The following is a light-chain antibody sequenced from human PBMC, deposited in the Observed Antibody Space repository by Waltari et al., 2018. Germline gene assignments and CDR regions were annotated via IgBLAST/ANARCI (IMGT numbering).Light chain of an antibody. V-gene: IGLV1-51*01. CDR1: TSNIGNYY. J-gene: IGLJ1*01. CDR3: GTWDSSLDSYV. CDR2: DNS. Sequence: QSVLTQPPSVSAAPGQKLTVSCSGTTSNIGNYYVSWYQHLPGTAPKPLIFDNSQRPSGIPERFSGSKSGTSATLGITGLQTGDEADYYCGTWDSSLDSYVFGSGSKVTVL.